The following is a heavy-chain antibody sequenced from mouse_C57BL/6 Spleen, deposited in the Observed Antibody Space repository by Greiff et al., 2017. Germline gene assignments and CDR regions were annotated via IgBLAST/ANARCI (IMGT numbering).Heavy chain of an antibody. CDR2: ISYDGSN. CDR3: ASALRTLYAMDY. Sequence: DVQLQESGPGLVKPSQSLSLTCSVTGYSITSGYYWNWIRQFPGNKLEWMGYISYDGSNNYNPSLKNRISITRDTSKNQFFLKLNSVTTEDTATYYCASALRTLYAMDYWGQGTSVTVSS. V-gene: IGHV3-6*01. CDR1: GYSITSGYY. D-gene: IGHD1-1*01. J-gene: IGHJ4*01.